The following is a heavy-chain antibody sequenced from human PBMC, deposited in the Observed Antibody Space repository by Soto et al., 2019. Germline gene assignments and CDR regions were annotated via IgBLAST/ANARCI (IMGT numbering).Heavy chain of an antibody. V-gene: IGHV4-61*08. Sequence: SSETLSLTCAVSGGSISSGGYSWSWIRQPPGKGLEWIGYIYYSGSTNYNPSLKSRVTISVDTSKNQFSLKLSSVTAADTAVYYCASLWFGELLTRSYDAFDIWGQGTMVTVSS. CDR3: ASLWFGELLTRSYDAFDI. D-gene: IGHD3-10*01. J-gene: IGHJ3*02. CDR1: GGSISSGGYS. CDR2: IYYSGST.